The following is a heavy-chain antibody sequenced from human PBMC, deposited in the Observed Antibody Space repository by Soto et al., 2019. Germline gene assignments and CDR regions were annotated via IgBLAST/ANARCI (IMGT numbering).Heavy chain of an antibody. Sequence: EVQLLESGGGLVQPGGSLRLSCSASGFMFSNYAMSWVRQAPGKGLEWVSSSSGGGGGTHYADSVKGRFTISRDNSQNTVHLQMSRLRAEDTATYYCAKGSHYDILTAYHAFDFWGQGTLVTVSS. V-gene: IGHV3-23*01. D-gene: IGHD3-9*01. CDR1: GFMFSNYA. CDR3: AKGSHYDILTAYHAFDF. J-gene: IGHJ4*02. CDR2: SSGGGGGT.